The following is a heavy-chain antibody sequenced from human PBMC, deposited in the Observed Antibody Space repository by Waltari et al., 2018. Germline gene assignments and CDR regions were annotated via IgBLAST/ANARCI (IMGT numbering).Heavy chain of an antibody. CDR2: SRWDGGIT. J-gene: IGHJ4*02. CDR1: GFNFRDYQ. CDR3: VKEAAFCGYTNCFFEY. Sequence: EVQLVESGGVGVQPGGSLRLSCAASGFNFRDYQMHWVRQAPGKGIEWVFLSRWDGGITYDADSGKCRFAIARDNTKKSLYLQMNSLRSEDTAFYYCVKEAAFCGYTNCFFEYWGQGTPVTVSA. V-gene: IGHV3-43*01. D-gene: IGHD2-21*01.